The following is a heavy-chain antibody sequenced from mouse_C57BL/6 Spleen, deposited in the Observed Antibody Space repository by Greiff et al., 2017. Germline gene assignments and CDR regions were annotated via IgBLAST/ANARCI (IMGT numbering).Heavy chain of an antibody. CDR3: ARDWDEEKLADYYAMDY. CDR1: GYAFSSSW. Sequence: QVQLQQSGPELVKPGASVKISCKASGYAFSSSWMNWVKQRPGKGLEWIGRIYPGDGDTNYNGKFKGKATLTADKSSSTAYMQLSSLTSEDSAVYFCARDWDEEKLADYYAMDYWGQGTSVTVSS. J-gene: IGHJ4*01. CDR2: IYPGDGDT. D-gene: IGHD4-1*01. V-gene: IGHV1-82*01.